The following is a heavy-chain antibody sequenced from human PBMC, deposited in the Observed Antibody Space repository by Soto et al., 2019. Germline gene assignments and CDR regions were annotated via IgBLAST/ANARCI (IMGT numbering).Heavy chain of an antibody. Sequence: TLSLTCTVSGGSISSGDYYWSWIRQPPGKGLEWIGYIYYSGSTYYNPSLKSRVTISVDTSKNQFSLKLSSVTAADTAVYYCASSGYCSGGSCYSKYYFDYWGQGTLVTVSS. CDR3: ASSGYCSGGSCYSKYYFDY. CDR1: GGSISSGDYY. V-gene: IGHV4-30-4*01. J-gene: IGHJ4*02. CDR2: IYYSGST. D-gene: IGHD2-15*01.